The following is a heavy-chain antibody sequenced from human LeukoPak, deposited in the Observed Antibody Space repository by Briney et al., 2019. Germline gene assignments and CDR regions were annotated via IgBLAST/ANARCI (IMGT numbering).Heavy chain of an antibody. V-gene: IGHV3-30-3*01. Sequence: GGSLRLSCAASGFTFSSYAMHWVRQAPGKGLEWVAVISYDGNNKYYADSVQGRFTISRDNSKNTLYLQMNSLRAEDTAVYYCARDRVTTVPFYYYYGTDVWGQGTTVTVSS. D-gene: IGHD4-11*01. CDR3: ARDRVTTVPFYYYYGTDV. CDR2: ISYDGNNK. J-gene: IGHJ6*02. CDR1: GFTFSSYA.